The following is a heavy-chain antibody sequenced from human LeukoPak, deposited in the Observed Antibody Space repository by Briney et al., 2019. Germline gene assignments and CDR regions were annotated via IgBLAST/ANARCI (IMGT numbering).Heavy chain of an antibody. D-gene: IGHD6-13*01. J-gene: IGHJ6*02. Sequence: GGSLRLSCAASGFTFSSYSMNWVRQAPGKGLEWVSSISSSSSYIYYADSVKGRFTISRDNAKNSLYLQMNSLRAEDTAVYYCARGSYSSSWEGPPRSYYGMDVWGQGTTVTVSS. CDR2: ISSSSSYI. CDR3: ARGSYSSSWEGPPRSYYGMDV. CDR1: GFTFSSYS. V-gene: IGHV3-21*01.